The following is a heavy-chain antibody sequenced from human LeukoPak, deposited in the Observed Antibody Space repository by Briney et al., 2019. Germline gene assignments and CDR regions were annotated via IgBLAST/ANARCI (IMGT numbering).Heavy chain of an antibody. J-gene: IGHJ4*02. CDR2: IYCSGST. V-gene: IGHV4-31*03. D-gene: IGHD2-2*01. Sequence: SQTLSLTCTVSGGSISSGGYYWSWIRQHPGKGLEWIGYIYCSGSTYYNPSLKSRVTISVDTSKNQFSLKLSSVTAADTTVYYCARERLLRLDYWGQGTLVTVSS. CDR1: GGSISSGGYY. CDR3: ARERLLRLDY.